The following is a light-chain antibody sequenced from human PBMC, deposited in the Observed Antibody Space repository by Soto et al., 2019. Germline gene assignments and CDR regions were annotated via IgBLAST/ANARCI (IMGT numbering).Light chain of an antibody. V-gene: IGKV3-11*01. J-gene: IGKJ3*01. Sequence: EIVLTQSPGTLSLSPGERATLSCRASQSVSSFLAWYQQKPCQSPRLLIYDASNRATGIPTRFSGSGSGTDFTLTISSLDPEDFAVYYCQARSNWPSFGPGTKVDI. CDR2: DAS. CDR1: QSVSSF. CDR3: QARSNWPS.